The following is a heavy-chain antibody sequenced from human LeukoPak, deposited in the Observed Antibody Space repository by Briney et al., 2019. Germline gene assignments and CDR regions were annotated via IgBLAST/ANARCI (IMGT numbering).Heavy chain of an antibody. J-gene: IGHJ6*02. Sequence: SQTLSLTCAVSGGSISSGGYSWSWIRQPPGKGLEWIGYIYHSGSTYYNPSLKSRVTISVDRSKNQFSLKLSSVTAADTAVYYCAGRFGELSFAYYYGMDVWGQGTTVTVSS. V-gene: IGHV4-30-2*01. CDR2: IYHSGST. D-gene: IGHD3-10*01. CDR1: GGSISSGGYS. CDR3: AGRFGELSFAYYYGMDV.